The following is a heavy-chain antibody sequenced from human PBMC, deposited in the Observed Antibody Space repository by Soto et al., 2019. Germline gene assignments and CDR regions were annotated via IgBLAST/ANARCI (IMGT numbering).Heavy chain of an antibody. CDR2: ISAYNGNT. J-gene: IGHJ4*02. Sequence: QVQLVQSGAEVKKPGASVKVSCKASGYTFTSYGISWVRQAPGQGLEWMGWISAYNGNTNYAQKLQGRVTMTTDTSTSTAYMELRSLRSDDTAVYYCALLPGVRQRELKIDDYLGQGNLVTVSS. CDR3: ALLPGVRQRELKIDDY. D-gene: IGHD1-7*01. V-gene: IGHV1-18*01. CDR1: GYTFTSYG.